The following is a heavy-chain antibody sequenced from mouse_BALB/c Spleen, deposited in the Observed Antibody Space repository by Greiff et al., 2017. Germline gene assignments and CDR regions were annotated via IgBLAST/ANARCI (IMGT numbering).Heavy chain of an antibody. D-gene: IGHD2-3*01. CDR1: GFTFSSFG. CDR3: ARWDDDFVFDY. J-gene: IGHJ2*01. CDR2: ISSGSSTI. Sequence: EVQGVESGGGLVQPGGSRKLSCAASGFTFSSFGMHWVRQAPEKGLEWVAYISSGSSTIYYADTVKGRFTISRDNPKNTLFLQMTSLRSEDTAMYYCARWDDDFVFDYWGQGTTLTVSS. V-gene: IGHV5-17*02.